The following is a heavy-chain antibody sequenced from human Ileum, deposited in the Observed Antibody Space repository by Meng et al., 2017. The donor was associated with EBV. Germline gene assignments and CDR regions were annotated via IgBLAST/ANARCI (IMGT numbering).Heavy chain of an antibody. Sequence: QPQLQAPGPGLVKPSETLSPTCPVSGGSISTGNFYWGWIRQSPGKALECIGTIYYRGNTFYNPSLKSRLTISIDTSKNEFSLTLRSVTAADTALYYCASAYDYGDYEAFAYWGPGSLVTVSS. J-gene: IGHJ4*02. V-gene: IGHV4-39*07. CDR1: GGSISTGNFY. CDR3: ASAYDYGDYEAFAY. D-gene: IGHD4-17*01. CDR2: IYYRGNT.